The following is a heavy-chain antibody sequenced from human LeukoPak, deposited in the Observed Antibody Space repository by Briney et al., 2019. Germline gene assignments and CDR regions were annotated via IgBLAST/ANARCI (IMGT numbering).Heavy chain of an antibody. Sequence: GGSLRLSCAASGFIFSSYNMNWVRQAPGKGLEWVTSINPNGDYIYYADSVKGRFTISRDNAKNSLYLQMTSLKAEDTAVYFCARGIGYFDWLFFSWGQGTLLTVSS. CDR2: INPNGDYI. D-gene: IGHD3-9*01. J-gene: IGHJ5*02. CDR3: ARGIGYFDWLFFS. CDR1: GFIFSSYN. V-gene: IGHV3-21*06.